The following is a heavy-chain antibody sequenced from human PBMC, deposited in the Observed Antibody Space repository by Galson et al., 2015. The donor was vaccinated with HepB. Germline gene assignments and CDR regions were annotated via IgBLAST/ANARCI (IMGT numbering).Heavy chain of an antibody. V-gene: IGHV1-18*01. J-gene: IGHJ3*02. Sequence: SVKVSCKASGYTFTSYGISWVRQAPGQGLEWMGWISAYNGNTNYAQKLQGRVTMTTDTSTSTAYMELRSLRSDDTAVYYCARGDSSGCYYEVNAFDIWGQGTMVTVSS. CDR3: ARGDSSGCYYEVNAFDI. CDR2: ISAYNGNT. CDR1: GYTFTSYG. D-gene: IGHD3-22*01.